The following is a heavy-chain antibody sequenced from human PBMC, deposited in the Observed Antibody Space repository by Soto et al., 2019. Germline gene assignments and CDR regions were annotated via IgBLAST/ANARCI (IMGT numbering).Heavy chain of an antibody. Sequence: QVQLVESGGGVVQPGRSLRLSCAASGFTFSSYGMHWVRQAPGKGLEWVAVISYDGSNKYYADSVKGRFTISRDNSKNKLYLQMNSLRAEDKAVYYCAKPLDYWGQGTLVTVSS. CDR1: GFTFSSYG. V-gene: IGHV3-30*18. CDR3: AKPLDY. J-gene: IGHJ4*02. CDR2: ISYDGSNK.